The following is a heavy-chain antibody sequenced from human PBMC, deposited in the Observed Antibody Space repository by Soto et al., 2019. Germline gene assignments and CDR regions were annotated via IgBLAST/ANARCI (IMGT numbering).Heavy chain of an antibody. D-gene: IGHD6-6*01. CDR1: GGSISSYY. V-gene: IGHV4-59*01. J-gene: IGHJ4*02. Sequence: SETLSLTCTVSGGSISSYYWSWIRQPPGKGLEWIGYIYYSGSTNYNPSLKSRVTISVDTSKNQFSLKLSSVTAADTAVYYCARAPKVSGSAQTRPDFWGQGSLVT. CDR2: IYYSGST. CDR3: ARAPKVSGSAQTRPDF.